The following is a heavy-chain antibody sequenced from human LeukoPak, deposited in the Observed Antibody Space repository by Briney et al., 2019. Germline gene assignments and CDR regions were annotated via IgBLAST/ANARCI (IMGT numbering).Heavy chain of an antibody. J-gene: IGHJ6*02. D-gene: IGHD7-27*01. CDR2: INHSGST. CDR1: GGSFSGYY. Sequence: PSETLSLTCAVSGGSFSGYYWSWIRQPPGKGLEWIGEINHSGSTNYNPSLKSRVTISVDTSKNRFSLKLSSVTAADTAVYYCARLGFSPIWGQGTTVTVSS. V-gene: IGHV4-34*01. CDR3: ARLGFSPI.